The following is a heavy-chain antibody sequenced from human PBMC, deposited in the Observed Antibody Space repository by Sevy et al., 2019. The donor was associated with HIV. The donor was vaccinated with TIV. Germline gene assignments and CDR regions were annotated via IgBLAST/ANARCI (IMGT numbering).Heavy chain of an antibody. Sequence: GGSLRLSCVASGINFKTYKINLVRQTPGKGLEWVSSISFSGNYIYYADFAKGRFTISRDNARNSLYLQMISLTAEDTAVYYCATSSGWALDYWGQGTLVTVSS. V-gene: IGHV3-21*01. CDR3: ATSSGWALDY. D-gene: IGHD6-19*01. CDR2: ISFSGNYI. CDR1: GINFKTYK. J-gene: IGHJ4*02.